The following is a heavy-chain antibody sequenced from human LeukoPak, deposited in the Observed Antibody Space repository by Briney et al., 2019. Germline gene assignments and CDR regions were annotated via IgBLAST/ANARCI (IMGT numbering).Heavy chain of an antibody. CDR1: GFSLSNYW. J-gene: IGHJ4*02. CDR3: ARVGLWGSGRYYPDC. Sequence: PGGSLRLSCAASGFSLSNYWMTWVRQAPGKRLEWVANIGQDGTEKYYVDSVKGRFTISRDNAKNSLHLQMNSLRVEDTAVYYCARVGLWGSGRYYPDCWGQGTLVTVSS. CDR2: IGQDGTEK. D-gene: IGHD3-10*01. V-gene: IGHV3-7*01.